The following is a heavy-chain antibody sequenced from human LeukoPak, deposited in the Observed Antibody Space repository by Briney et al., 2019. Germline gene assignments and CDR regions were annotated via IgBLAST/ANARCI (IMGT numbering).Heavy chain of an antibody. V-gene: IGHV4-39*01. CDR3: ARLGFGAHWFDP. D-gene: IGHD3-10*01. Sequence: GSLRLSCAASGFTFSSFPMSWVRQAPGKGLEWIGSIYYSGSTYYNPSLKSRVTISVDTSKNQFSLKLSSVTAADTAVYYCARLGFGAHWFDPWGQGTLVTVSS. J-gene: IGHJ5*02. CDR2: IYYSGST. CDR1: GFTFSSFP.